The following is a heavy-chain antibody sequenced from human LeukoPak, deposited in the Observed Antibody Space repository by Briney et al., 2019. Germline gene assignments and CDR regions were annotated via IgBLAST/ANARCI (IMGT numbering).Heavy chain of an antibody. D-gene: IGHD5-12*01. V-gene: IGHV1-18*01. J-gene: IGHJ4*02. CDR1: GYTFTSYD. Sequence: ASVKVSCKASGYTFTSYDINWMRQATGQGLEWMGWISGYNGNTNYAQKLQGRATMTTDTSTRTAYMEMRSLRSDDTAVYYCSADGGYPGRYWGQGTLVTVSS. CDR2: ISGYNGNT. CDR3: SADGGYPGRY.